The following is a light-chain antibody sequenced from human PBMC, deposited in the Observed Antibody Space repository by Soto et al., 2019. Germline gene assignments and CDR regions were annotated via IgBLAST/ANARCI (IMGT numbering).Light chain of an antibody. V-gene: IGLV2-11*01. CDR2: DVS. CDR1: NSDVGGYNY. J-gene: IGLJ1*01. Sequence: QSVLTQPRSVSGSPGQSVTISCTGTNSDVGGYNYVSWYQQHPGKAPKLMIYDVSKRPSGVPDRFSGSKSGNTASLTISGLQAEDEVDYYCCSYAGRYTYVFGTGTKLTVL. CDR3: CSYAGRYTYV.